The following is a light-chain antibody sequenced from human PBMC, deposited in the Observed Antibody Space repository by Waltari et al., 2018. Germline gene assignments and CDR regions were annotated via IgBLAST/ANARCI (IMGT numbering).Light chain of an antibody. V-gene: IGLV2-14*01. Sequence: QPALIQPASVSASPGQSITISCSGTSSDVGAYNFVSWTQQHPRQAPKLIIYEVTTRPSGISNRFSGSKSGNTASLTISGLQADDEADYYCSSYTTTTSYVFGTGTKVTVL. CDR1: SSDVGAYNF. J-gene: IGLJ1*01. CDR2: EVT. CDR3: SSYTTTTSYV.